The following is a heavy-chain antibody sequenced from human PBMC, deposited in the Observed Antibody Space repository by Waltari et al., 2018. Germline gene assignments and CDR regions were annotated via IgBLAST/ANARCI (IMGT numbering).Heavy chain of an antibody. D-gene: IGHD1-1*01. V-gene: IGHV3-7*01. CDR1: GFTFSSYW. CDR2: IKQDGSEK. Sequence: EVQLVESGGGLVQPGGSLRLSCAACGFTFSSYWMRWVRQAPGKGLEWVANIKQDGSEKYYVDSVKGRFTISRDNAKNSLYLQMNSLRAEDTAVYYCATTYDAFDIWGQGTMVTVSS. J-gene: IGHJ3*02. CDR3: ATTYDAFDI.